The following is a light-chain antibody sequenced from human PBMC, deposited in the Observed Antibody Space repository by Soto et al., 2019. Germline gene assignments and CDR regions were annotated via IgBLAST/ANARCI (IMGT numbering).Light chain of an antibody. J-gene: IGKJ4*01. Sequence: VLSQTPLSLSVTPGQPASISCRSNQSLLHTDGKDHLYWFLQKPGQPPQLLIYEVSNRFSGGTERFSGSGSGTDFTLKISRLEAEDVGVYYCMQSTYLPLTFGGGTKVDIK. CDR2: EVS. V-gene: IGKV2D-29*01. CDR3: MQSTYLPLT. CDR1: QSLLHTDGKDH.